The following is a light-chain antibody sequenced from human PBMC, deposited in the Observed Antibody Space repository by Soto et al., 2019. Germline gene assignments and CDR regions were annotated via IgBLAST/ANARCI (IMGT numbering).Light chain of an antibody. CDR2: AAS. V-gene: IGKV1-8*01. J-gene: IGKJ2*01. Sequence: AIRMTQSPSSFSASTGDRVTITCRASQGISSYLAWYQQKPGKAPKLLIYAASTLQSGVPSRFSGSGSGTDFTLTISSLQPDDFATYYCQQYNSYSYTFGQGTKVDI. CDR1: QGISSY. CDR3: QQYNSYSYT.